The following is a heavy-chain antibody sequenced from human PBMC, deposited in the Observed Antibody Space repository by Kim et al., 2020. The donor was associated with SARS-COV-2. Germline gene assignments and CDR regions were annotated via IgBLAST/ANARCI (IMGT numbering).Heavy chain of an antibody. CDR1: GYTFTSYG. J-gene: IGHJ4*02. CDR3: ARDRKTGTTRGDDTEGY. Sequence: ASVKVSCKASGYTFTSYGISWVRQAPGQGLEWMGWISAYNGNTNYAQKLQGRVTMTTDTSTSTAYMELRSLRSDDTAVYYCARDRKTGTTRGDDTEGYWGQGTLVTVSS. CDR2: ISAYNGNT. V-gene: IGHV1-18*01. D-gene: IGHD1-1*01.